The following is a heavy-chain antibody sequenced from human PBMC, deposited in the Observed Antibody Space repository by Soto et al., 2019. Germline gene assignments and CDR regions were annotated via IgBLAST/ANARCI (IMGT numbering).Heavy chain of an antibody. V-gene: IGHV1-8*01. CDR1: GLAFPIDD. Sequence: QVQLVQSGAEVKKPGASVQVSCKASGLAFPIDDIIWVRQTIGQGLEFMGWMNPSGRNTGYAHKFQGRATFTWNTPTSTAYMYLCGLRSEDTAVYYCARYRTKVPVAFDVWAQGTMVTVSS. CDR3: ARYRTKVPVAFDV. J-gene: IGHJ3*01. CDR2: MNPSGRNT. D-gene: IGHD3-16*02.